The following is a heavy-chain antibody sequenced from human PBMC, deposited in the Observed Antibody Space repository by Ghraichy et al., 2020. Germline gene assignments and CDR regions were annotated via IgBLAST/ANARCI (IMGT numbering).Heavy chain of an antibody. V-gene: IGHV4-59*08. J-gene: IGHJ4*02. CDR1: GGSISSYY. CDR3: ARQMYYYDSSGYLGARYFDY. Sequence: SETLSLTCTVSGGSISSYYWSWIRQPPGKGLEWIGYIYYSGSTNYNPSLKSRVTISVDTSKNQFSLKLSSVTAADTAVYYCARQMYYYDSSGYLGARYFDYWGQGTLVTVSS. D-gene: IGHD3-22*01. CDR2: IYYSGST.